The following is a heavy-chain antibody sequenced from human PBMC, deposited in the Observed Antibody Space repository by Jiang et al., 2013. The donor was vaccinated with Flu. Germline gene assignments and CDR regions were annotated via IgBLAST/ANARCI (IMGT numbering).Heavy chain of an antibody. Sequence: VQLVESGGGLVQPGRSLRLSCAASGFTFDDYAMHWVRQAPGKGLEWVSGISWNSGSIGYADSVKGHSPSPETTPRTSLYLQMNSLRAEDTALYYCAKDAGSFIAVAGDEGAPFDYVGPGNPGHRLL. V-gene: IGHV3-9*01. D-gene: IGHD6-19*01. CDR3: AKDAGSFIAVAGDEGAPFDY. J-gene: IGHJ4*02. CDR1: GFTFDDYA. CDR2: ISWNSGSI.